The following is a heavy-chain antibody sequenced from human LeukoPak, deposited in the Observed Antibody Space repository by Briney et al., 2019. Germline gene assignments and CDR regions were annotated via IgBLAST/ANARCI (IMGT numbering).Heavy chain of an antibody. CDR1: GGSLNGHY. CDR3: AKNGQSGFSFDP. J-gene: IGHJ5*02. V-gene: IGHV4-34*01. D-gene: IGHD1-26*01. CDR2: GSDSGGT. Sequence: SETLSLTCAVYGGSLNGHYWSWIRQPPGKGLEWIGEGSDSGGTKFNPSLKSRATISADTSKNQFSLRLRSVTAADTAVHYCAKNGQSGFSFDPWGQGTLVTVSS.